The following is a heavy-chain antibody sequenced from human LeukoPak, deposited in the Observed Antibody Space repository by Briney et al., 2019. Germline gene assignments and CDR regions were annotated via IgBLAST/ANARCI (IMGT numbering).Heavy chain of an antibody. V-gene: IGHV1-69*04. CDR2: IIPILGIA. D-gene: IGHD6-6*01. CDR1: GGTFSSYA. CDR3: ARRVASRPVYAFDI. J-gene: IGHJ3*02. Sequence: GASVKVSCKASGGTFSSYAISWVRQAPGQGLEWMGRIIPILGIANYAQKFQGRVTITADKSTSTAYMELSSLRSEDTAVYYCARRVASRPVYAFDIWGQGTMVTVSS.